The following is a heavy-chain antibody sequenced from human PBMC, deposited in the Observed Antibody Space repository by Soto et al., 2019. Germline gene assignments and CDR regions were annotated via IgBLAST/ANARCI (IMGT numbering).Heavy chain of an antibody. Sequence: EVQLVESGGGLVQPGGSLRLSCAASGVTVSSNYMSWVRQAPGKGLEWVSVIYSGGSTYYADSVKGRFTISRDNSKNTLYLQRNSRRAEDTAVYYCARHGYNYGGGYFDYWGQGTLVTVSS. D-gene: IGHD5-18*01. CDR1: GVTVSSNY. J-gene: IGHJ4*02. CDR3: ARHGYNYGGGYFDY. V-gene: IGHV3-66*04. CDR2: IYSGGST.